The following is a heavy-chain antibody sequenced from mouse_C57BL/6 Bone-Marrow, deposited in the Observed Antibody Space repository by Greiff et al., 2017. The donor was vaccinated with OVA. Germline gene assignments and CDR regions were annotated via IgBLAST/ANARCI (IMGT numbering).Heavy chain of an antibody. CDR3: AREQDGYYEGFAY. CDR2: ISYDGSN. V-gene: IGHV3-6*01. J-gene: IGHJ3*01. CDR1: GYSITSGYY. D-gene: IGHD2-3*01. Sequence: DVQLQESGPGLVKPSQSLSLTCSVTGYSITSGYYWNWIRQFPGNKLEWMGYISYDGSNNYNPSLKNRISITRDTSKNQFFLKLNSVTTEDTATYYGAREQDGYYEGFAYWGQGTLVTVSA.